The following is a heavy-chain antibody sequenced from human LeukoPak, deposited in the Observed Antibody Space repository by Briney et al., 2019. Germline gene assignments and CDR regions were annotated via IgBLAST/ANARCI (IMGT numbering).Heavy chain of an antibody. CDR3: ARWHMNSQDV. CDR2: IYVGGST. Sequence: PSETLSLTCTVSDGSISYYYWSWIRQPAGKGLGWIGRIYVGGSTNYSPYLKSRVSMSLDKSKNQLSLKLISVSAADTAVYYCARWHMNSQDVWGRGTVVTVS. D-gene: IGHD4-23*01. V-gene: IGHV4-4*07. CDR1: DGSISYYY. J-gene: IGHJ6*02.